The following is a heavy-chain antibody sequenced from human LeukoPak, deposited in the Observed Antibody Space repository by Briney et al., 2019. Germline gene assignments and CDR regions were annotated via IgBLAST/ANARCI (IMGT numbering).Heavy chain of an antibody. Sequence: GRSLRLSCAASGFTFSSYAMHWVRQAPGKGLEWVAVISHDGSNKYYADSVKGRFTISRDNSKNTLYLQMNSLSAEDTAVYYCGRGRWRQDYFDFWGQGTLVTVSS. CDR1: GFTFSSYA. V-gene: IGHV3-30-3*01. D-gene: IGHD2-15*01. J-gene: IGHJ4*02. CDR2: ISHDGSNK. CDR3: GRGRWRQDYFDF.